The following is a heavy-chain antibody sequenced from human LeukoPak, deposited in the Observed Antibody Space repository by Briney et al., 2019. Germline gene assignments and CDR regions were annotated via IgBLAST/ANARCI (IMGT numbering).Heavy chain of an antibody. Sequence: PSETLSLTCTVSGGSISGYYWTWIRQPAGKGLEWIGRIDASGITNYNPSLKSRVTMSVDTSKNQFSLRLSSVTAADTAVYYCAREYGYIYPFDYWGQGTLVTVSS. CDR2: IDASGIT. CDR1: GGSISGYY. D-gene: IGHD5-18*01. V-gene: IGHV4-4*07. CDR3: AREYGYIYPFDY. J-gene: IGHJ4*02.